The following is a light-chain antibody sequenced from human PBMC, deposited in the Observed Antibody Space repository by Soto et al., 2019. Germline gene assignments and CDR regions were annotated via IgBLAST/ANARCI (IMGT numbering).Light chain of an antibody. Sequence: QSVLTQPPSVSGAPGQRGTISCTGSSSNIGAGYDVHWYQQIPGTAPKLLIYGTSNRPSGVPDRFSGSKSGTSASLAITGLQAEYEADYYCQSYDSSLGNVFGTGTKVTVL. CDR2: GTS. J-gene: IGLJ1*01. CDR1: SSNIGAGYD. V-gene: IGLV1-40*01. CDR3: QSYDSSLGNV.